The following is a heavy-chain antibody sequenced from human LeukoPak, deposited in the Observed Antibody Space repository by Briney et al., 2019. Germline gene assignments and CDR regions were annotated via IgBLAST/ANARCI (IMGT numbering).Heavy chain of an antibody. Sequence: QPGGTLRLSCAASGFTFSSYGMSWVRQAPGKGLEWVSAISGSGGSTYYADSVKGRFTISRDNSKNTLYLQMNSLRAEDTAVYYCASGRGSSWYLAGYDYWGQGTLVTVSS. D-gene: IGHD6-13*01. CDR2: ISGSGGST. J-gene: IGHJ4*02. V-gene: IGHV3-23*01. CDR3: ASGRGSSWYLAGYDY. CDR1: GFTFSSYG.